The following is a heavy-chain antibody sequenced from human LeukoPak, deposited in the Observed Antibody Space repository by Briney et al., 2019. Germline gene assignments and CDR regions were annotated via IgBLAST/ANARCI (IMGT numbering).Heavy chain of an antibody. D-gene: IGHD2-8*01. CDR2: IYYSGST. CDR3: ASMGMLLYQSIDY. CDR1: GGSISSSSYY. J-gene: IGHJ4*02. V-gene: IGHV4-39*01. Sequence: NPSETLSLTCTVSGGSISSSSYYWGWIRQPPGKGLEWIGSIYYSGSTYYNPSLKSRVTISVDTSKNQSSLKLSSVTAADTAVYYCASMGMLLYQSIDYWGQGTLVTVSS.